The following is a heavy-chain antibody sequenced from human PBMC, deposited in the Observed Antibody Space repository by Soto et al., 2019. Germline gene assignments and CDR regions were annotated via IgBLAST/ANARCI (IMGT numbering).Heavy chain of an antibody. J-gene: IGHJ4*02. V-gene: IGHV3-49*03. CDR3: TRARRVVVTDIIVLTNPFDY. CDR1: GFTFGDYA. D-gene: IGHD2-21*02. CDR2: IRSKAYGGTT. Sequence: PGGSLRLSCTASGFTFGDYAMSWFRQAPGKGLEWVGFIRSKAYGGTTEYAASVKGRFTISRDDSKSIAYLQMNSLKTEDTAVYYCTRARRVVVTDIIVLTNPFDYWGQGTLVTFSS.